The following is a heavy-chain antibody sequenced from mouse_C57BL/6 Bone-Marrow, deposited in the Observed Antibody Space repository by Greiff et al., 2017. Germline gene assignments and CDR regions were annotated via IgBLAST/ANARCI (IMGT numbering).Heavy chain of an antibody. CDR3: ARRKDGYYLDD. V-gene: IGHV1-63*01. J-gene: IGHJ2*01. CDR1: GYTFTNYW. CDR2: IYPGGGYT. D-gene: IGHD2-3*01. Sequence: QVQLQQSGAELVRPGTSVKMSCKASGYTFTNYWIGWAKQRPGHGLEWIGDIYPGGGYTNYNEKFKGKATLTADKSSSTAYMQFSSLTSEDSAIYYCARRKDGYYLDDWGKGTTLTVSS.